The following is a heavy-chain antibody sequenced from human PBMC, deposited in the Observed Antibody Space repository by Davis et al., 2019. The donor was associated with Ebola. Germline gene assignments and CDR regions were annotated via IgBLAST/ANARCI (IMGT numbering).Heavy chain of an antibody. CDR1: GGSIISSSSY. D-gene: IGHD3-3*01. J-gene: IGHJ6*04. Sequence: SETLSLTCTVSGGSIISSSSYWGWIRQPPRKGLEWIGSIYYSGSTYYNPSLKSRVTISVDTSKNQFSLKLRSVTAADTAVYYCARGRLRFLEWLLYRYIGMDVWGKGTTVTVSS. V-gene: IGHV4-39*01. CDR3: ARGRLRFLEWLLYRYIGMDV. CDR2: IYYSGST.